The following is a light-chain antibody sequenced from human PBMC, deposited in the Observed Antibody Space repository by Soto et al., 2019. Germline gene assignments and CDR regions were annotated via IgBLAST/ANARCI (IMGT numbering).Light chain of an antibody. Sequence: QLVLTQSSSASASLGSSVKLTCTLSSGHSSYIIAWHQQQPGKAPRYLMKLEVSGSYNKGSGVPDRFSGSSSGADRYLTXXXXXXXXXAXYYCETWDNNILVFGGGTKLTVL. CDR2: LEVSGSY. V-gene: IGLV4-60*02. CDR1: SGHSSYI. CDR3: ETWDNNILV. J-gene: IGLJ2*01.